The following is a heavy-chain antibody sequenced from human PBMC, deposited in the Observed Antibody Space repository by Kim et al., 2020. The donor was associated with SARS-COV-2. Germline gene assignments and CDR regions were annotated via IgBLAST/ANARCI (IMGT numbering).Heavy chain of an antibody. Sequence: DSGEGRFTISRDNSKNTLYLQMNSLRAEDTAVYYCAGGRVVGTISYGMDVWGQGTPVTVSS. CDR3: AGGRVVGTISYGMDV. D-gene: IGHD6-19*01. V-gene: IGHV3-30*01. J-gene: IGHJ6*02.